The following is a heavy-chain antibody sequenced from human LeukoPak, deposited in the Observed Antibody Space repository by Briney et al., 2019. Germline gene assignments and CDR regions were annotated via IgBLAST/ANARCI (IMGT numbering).Heavy chain of an antibody. CDR2: IIPIFGTA. J-gene: IGHJ4*02. Sequence: GASVKVSCMASGGTFSSYAISWVRQAPGQGLEWMGGIIPIFGTANYAQKFQGRVTITTDESTSTAYMELSSLRSEDTAVYYCAREPYYDFWSGYGFDYWGQGTLVTVSS. V-gene: IGHV1-69*05. CDR3: AREPYYDFWSGYGFDY. D-gene: IGHD3-3*01. CDR1: GGTFSSYA.